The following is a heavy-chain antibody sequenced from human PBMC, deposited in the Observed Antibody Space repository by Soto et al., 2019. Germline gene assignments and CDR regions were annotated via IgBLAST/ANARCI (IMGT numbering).Heavy chain of an antibody. D-gene: IGHD2-8*01. CDR2: IKSKTDGGTA. V-gene: IGHV3-15*01. Sequence: EVQLVESGGGLVQPGGSLRLSCAVSGITFTKAWMSWVRQAPGKGLEWVGRIKSKTDGGTADYAAPLKGRFTISRDDSKNTLFLQMNSLKTEDTAVYYCSTEAYSTNDIWYRASLWGLGTLVTVSS. CDR3: STEAYSTNDIWYRASL. J-gene: IGHJ4*02. CDR1: GITFTKAW.